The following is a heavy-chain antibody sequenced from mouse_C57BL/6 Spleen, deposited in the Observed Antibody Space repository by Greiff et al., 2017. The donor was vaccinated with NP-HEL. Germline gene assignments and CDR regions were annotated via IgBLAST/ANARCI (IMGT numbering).Heavy chain of an antibody. D-gene: IGHD3-2*02. Sequence: QVQLQQPGAELVKPGASVKMSCKASGYTFTSYWITWVKQRPGQGLEWIGDIYPGSGSTNYNEKFKSKATLTVDTSSSTAYMQLSSLTSEDSAVYYCAREGQLRLRGAMDYWGQGTSVTVSS. CDR3: AREGQLRLRGAMDY. CDR2: IYPGSGST. J-gene: IGHJ4*01. CDR1: GYTFTSYW. V-gene: IGHV1-55*01.